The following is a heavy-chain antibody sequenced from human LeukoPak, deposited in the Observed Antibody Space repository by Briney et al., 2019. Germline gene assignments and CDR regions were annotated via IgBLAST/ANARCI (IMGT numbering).Heavy chain of an antibody. V-gene: IGHV1-18*01. CDR1: GYTFTSYD. D-gene: IGHD3-3*01. Sequence: GASVKVSCKASGYTFTSYDISWVRQAPGQGLEWMGWISAYNGNTNYAQKLQGRVTMTTDTSTSTAYMELRSLRSDDTAVYYCARDNPTGYDFWSGYYGDDFDYWGQGTLVTVSS. CDR2: ISAYNGNT. CDR3: ARDNPTGYDFWSGYYGDDFDY. J-gene: IGHJ4*02.